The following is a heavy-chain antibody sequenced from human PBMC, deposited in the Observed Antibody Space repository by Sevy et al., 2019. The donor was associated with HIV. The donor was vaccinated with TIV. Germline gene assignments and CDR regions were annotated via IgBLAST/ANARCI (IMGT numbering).Heavy chain of an antibody. Sequence: ASVKVSCKASGYTFTSYGISWVRQAPGQGLEGMGWISAYNGNTNYAQKLQGRVTMTTDTSTSTAYMELRSLGSDDTAVYYWAREGSITMVQGVMEDYYYGMDVWGQGTTVTVSS. D-gene: IGHD3-10*01. V-gene: IGHV1-18*01. J-gene: IGHJ6*02. CDR1: GYTFTSYG. CDR2: ISAYNGNT. CDR3: AREGSITMVQGVMEDYYYGMDV.